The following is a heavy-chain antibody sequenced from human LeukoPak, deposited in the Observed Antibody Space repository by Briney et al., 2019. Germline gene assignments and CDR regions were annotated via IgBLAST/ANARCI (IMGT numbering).Heavy chain of an antibody. CDR3: ARSGFNWFDP. Sequence: ASVKVSCKASGGTFSSYAISWVRQAPGQGLEWMGGIIPIFGTANYAQKFQGRVTITTDEPTSTAYMELSSLRSEDTAVYYCARSGFNWFDPWGQGTLVTVSS. J-gene: IGHJ5*02. CDR1: GGTFSSYA. V-gene: IGHV1-69*05. CDR2: IIPIFGTA.